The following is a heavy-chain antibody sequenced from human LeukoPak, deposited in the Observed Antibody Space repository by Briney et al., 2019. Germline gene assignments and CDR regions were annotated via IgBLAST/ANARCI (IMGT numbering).Heavy chain of an antibody. V-gene: IGHV1-69*05. J-gene: IGHJ4*02. CDR2: IIPIFGKA. Sequence: ASVKVSCKASGGTFSSYAISWVRQAPGQGLEWMGGIIPIFGKANYAQKFQGRVTITTDESTSTAYMELNSLRSEDTAVYYCARDVEQQLAFPYWGQGTLVTVSS. CDR3: ARDVEQQLAFPY. CDR1: GGTFSSYA. D-gene: IGHD6-13*01.